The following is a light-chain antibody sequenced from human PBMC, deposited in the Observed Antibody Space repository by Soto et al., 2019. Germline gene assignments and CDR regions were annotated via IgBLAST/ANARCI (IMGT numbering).Light chain of an antibody. CDR2: DAS. J-gene: IGKJ1*01. CDR1: QSISRR. V-gene: IGKV1-5*03. Sequence: DIQMTQSPSTLSGSVGDRVTITCRASQSISRRLAWYQQRRGKAPTLLIYDASTLKRGVTSSISGRGAGREITLTISILQRNDVASYYFQHYTNYSGAFGEGTKVDIK. CDR3: QHYTNYSGA.